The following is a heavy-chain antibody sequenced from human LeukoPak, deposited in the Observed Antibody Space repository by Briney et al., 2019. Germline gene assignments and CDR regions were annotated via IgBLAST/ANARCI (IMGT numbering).Heavy chain of an antibody. CDR2: ISGNGNNI. Sequence: HPGGSLRLSCAASGFTFEDYAMHWVRQGPGKGLEWVSLISGNGNNIYYADSVKGRFTISGDNSKNSLYLQMNSLRTEDTALYYCAKDLPQYYDFWSGYYGGFDYWGQGTLVTVSS. J-gene: IGHJ4*02. CDR3: AKDLPQYYDFWSGYYGGFDY. V-gene: IGHV3-43*02. CDR1: GFTFEDYA. D-gene: IGHD3-3*01.